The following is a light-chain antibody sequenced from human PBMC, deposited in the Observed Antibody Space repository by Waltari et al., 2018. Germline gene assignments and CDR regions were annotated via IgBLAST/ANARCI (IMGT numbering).Light chain of an antibody. CDR3: QQYDSYWT. J-gene: IGKJ1*01. CDR1: QSVNSW. Sequence: DIQMTQSPSTLSASVGDRVTITCRASQSVNSWVAGYQQKPRKAPKRLIFKASNLESGVPSRFSGSGSGTEFTLTISSLQPDDFATYHCQQYDSYWTFGQGTKVEIK. CDR2: KAS. V-gene: IGKV1-5*03.